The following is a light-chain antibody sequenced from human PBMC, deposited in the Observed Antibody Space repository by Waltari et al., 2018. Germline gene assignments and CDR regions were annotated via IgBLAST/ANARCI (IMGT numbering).Light chain of an antibody. CDR2: WAS. V-gene: IGKV4-1*01. CDR1: QSVLFSSNSKNY. CDR3: QQFYTTPPT. Sequence: DIVMTQSPDSLAVSLGERATINCMSSQSVLFSSNSKNYLAWYQQKPGQPPKLLIYWASSRESGVPDRFSGSGSGTDFTLTISSLQAEDVAVYYCQQFYTTPPTFGQGTKVEIK. J-gene: IGKJ1*01.